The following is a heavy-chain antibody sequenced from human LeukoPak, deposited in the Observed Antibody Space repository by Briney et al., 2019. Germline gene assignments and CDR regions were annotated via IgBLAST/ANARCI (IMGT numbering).Heavy chain of an antibody. CDR2: IYYSGST. J-gene: IGHJ2*01. V-gene: IGHV4-59*08. Sequence: ASQTLSLTCTVSGGSISSYYWSWIRQPPGKGLEWIGYIYYSGSTNYNPSLKSRVTISVDTSKNQFSLKRSSVTAADTAVYYCARQRDSSGWYDFDLWGRGTLVTVSS. CDR3: ARQRDSSGWYDFDL. D-gene: IGHD6-19*01. CDR1: GGSISSYY.